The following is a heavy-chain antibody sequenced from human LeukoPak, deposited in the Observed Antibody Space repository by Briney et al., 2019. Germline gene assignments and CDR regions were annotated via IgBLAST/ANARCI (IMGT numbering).Heavy chain of an antibody. D-gene: IGHD2-2*01. Sequence: PSETLSLTCTVSGASISSSSYYWGWLRQPPGKGLEWIGSIYYSGSTYYNPSLKSRFTISVDTSKTQFSLKLSSVTAADTAVYYRARSCSSTSCFFYYYYGMDVWGQGTTVTVSS. V-gene: IGHV4-39*01. CDR1: GASISSSSYY. CDR2: IYYSGST. J-gene: IGHJ6*02. CDR3: ARSCSSTSCFFYYYYGMDV.